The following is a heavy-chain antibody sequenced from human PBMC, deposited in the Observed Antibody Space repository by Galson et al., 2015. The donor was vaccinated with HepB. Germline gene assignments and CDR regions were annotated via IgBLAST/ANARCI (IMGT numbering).Heavy chain of an antibody. CDR3: AKGGDDIRFLEWLLDRNGMDV. Sequence: SLRLSCAVSGFTFSYYAMSWVRQAPGKGLEWVSAITPSGDNTYSADSMKGRFTISRDNSKNTLHLQMNSLRAEDTAVYYCAKGGDDIRFLEWLLDRNGMDVWGQGTTVTVSS. CDR2: ITPSGDNT. V-gene: IGHV3-23*01. J-gene: IGHJ6*02. CDR1: GFTFSYYA. D-gene: IGHD3-3*01.